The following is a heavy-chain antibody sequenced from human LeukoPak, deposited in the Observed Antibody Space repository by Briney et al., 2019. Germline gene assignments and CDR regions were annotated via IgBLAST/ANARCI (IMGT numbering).Heavy chain of an antibody. J-gene: IGHJ4*02. CDR3: AREWFLPDY. V-gene: IGHV4-61*02. Sequence: PSETLSLTCTVSGGSISSGSYYWSRIRQPAGKGLEWIGRIYTSGSTNYNPSLKSRVTISVDTSKNQFSLKLSSVTAADTAVYYCAREWFLPDYWGQGTLVTVSS. CDR1: GGSISSGSYY. CDR2: IYTSGST. D-gene: IGHD3-10*01.